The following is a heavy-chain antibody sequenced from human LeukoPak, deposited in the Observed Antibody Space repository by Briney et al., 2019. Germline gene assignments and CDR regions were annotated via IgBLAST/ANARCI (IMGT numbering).Heavy chain of an antibody. CDR3: ARDEVLGYCSSTSCYTSYMDV. CDR2: INWNGGST. D-gene: IGHD2-2*02. CDR1: GLTFDDYG. Sequence: GGSLRLSCAASGLTFDDYGMSWVRQAPGKGLEWVSGINWNGGSTGYADSVKGRFTISRDNAKNSLYLQMNSLRAEDTALYYCARDEVLGYCSSTSCYTSYMDVWGKGTTVTVSS. V-gene: IGHV3-20*04. J-gene: IGHJ6*03.